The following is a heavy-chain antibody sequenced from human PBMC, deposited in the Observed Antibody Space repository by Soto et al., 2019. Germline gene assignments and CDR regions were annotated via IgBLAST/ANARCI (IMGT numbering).Heavy chain of an antibody. D-gene: IGHD6-6*01. CDR1: GYTCTIYY. V-gene: IGHV1-46*01. CDR3: ARPIAAHAFYYYYGMDV. CDR2: INPSGGST. J-gene: IGHJ6*02. Sequence: GASVKVSCKASGYTCTIYYMHGVLQSRLQWLEWMGIINPSGGSTSYAQKFQGRVTMTRDTSTSTVYMELSSLRSEDTAVYYCARPIAAHAFYYYYGMDVWGQGTTVTVSS.